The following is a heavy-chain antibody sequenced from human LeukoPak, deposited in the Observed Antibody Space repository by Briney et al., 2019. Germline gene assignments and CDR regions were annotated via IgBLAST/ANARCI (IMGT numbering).Heavy chain of an antibody. Sequence: SETLSLTCTVSGGSMDTYYWSWIRQPPGKGLEWIGYIYYTGSVHYNPSLKSRVTISLDTPKNQFSLRLTSVTAADMAIYFCAGDMGATTVDYWGQGVLVTVSS. CDR3: AGDMGATTVDY. V-gene: IGHV4-59*08. J-gene: IGHJ4*02. CDR2: IYYTGSV. CDR1: GGSMDTYY. D-gene: IGHD1-26*01.